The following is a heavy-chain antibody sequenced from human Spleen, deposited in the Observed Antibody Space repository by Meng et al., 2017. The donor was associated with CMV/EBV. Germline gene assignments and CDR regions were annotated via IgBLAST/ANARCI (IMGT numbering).Heavy chain of an antibody. CDR1: GGSFSGNY. J-gene: IGHJ5*02. Sequence: SETLSLTCAVYGGSFSGNYWSWVRQSPGKGLEWSGEIIHTGNTNYGPTLKSRVTISVDTSKNQFSLTVTPMTGADTAVYYCARRHRGYDDSTAYYNGHWFDPWGQGTLVTVSS. CDR2: IIHTGNT. CDR3: ARRHRGYDDSTAYYNGHWFDP. D-gene: IGHD3-9*01. V-gene: IGHV4-34*12.